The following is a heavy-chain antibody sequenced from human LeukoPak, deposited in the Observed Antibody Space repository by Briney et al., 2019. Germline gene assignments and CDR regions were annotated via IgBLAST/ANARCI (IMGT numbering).Heavy chain of an antibody. V-gene: IGHV4-59*01. Sequence: SETLSLTCTVSGDSISSYYWSWIRQPPGKGLEWIGYIYYSGSTNYNPSLKSRVTISVDTSKNQLSLKLSSVSAADTAVYFCARVAVRPMVRGVIDYCGQGTLVTVSS. J-gene: IGHJ4*02. CDR2: IYYSGST. D-gene: IGHD3-10*01. CDR3: ARVAVRPMVRGVIDY. CDR1: GDSISSYY.